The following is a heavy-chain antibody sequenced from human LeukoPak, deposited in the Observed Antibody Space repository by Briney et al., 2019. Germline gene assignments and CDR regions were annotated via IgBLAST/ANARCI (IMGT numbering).Heavy chain of an antibody. CDR3: ARDFPIYCSGGSCYSGRRGAFDI. CDR1: GFTFSSYS. Sequence: PGGSLRLSCAASGFTFSSYSMNWVRQAPGKGLEWVSSISSSSSYIYYADSVKGRFTISRDNAKNSLYLQMNSLRAEDTAVYYCARDFPIYCSGGSCYSGRRGAFDIWGQGAMVTVSS. CDR2: ISSSSSYI. J-gene: IGHJ3*02. D-gene: IGHD2-15*01. V-gene: IGHV3-21*01.